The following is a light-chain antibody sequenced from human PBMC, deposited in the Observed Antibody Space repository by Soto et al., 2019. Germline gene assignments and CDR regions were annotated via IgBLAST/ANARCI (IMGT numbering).Light chain of an antibody. CDR3: QQYYSTPYT. Sequence: DIVTTQSPDSLAVSLGERATMNCKSSQSVLYSSNNKNYLAWYQQKPGQPPKLLIYWASTRESGVPDRFSGSGSGTDFTLTISSLQAEDVAVYYCQQYYSTPYTFGQGTKLEIK. CDR1: QSVLYSSNNKNY. J-gene: IGKJ2*01. V-gene: IGKV4-1*01. CDR2: WAS.